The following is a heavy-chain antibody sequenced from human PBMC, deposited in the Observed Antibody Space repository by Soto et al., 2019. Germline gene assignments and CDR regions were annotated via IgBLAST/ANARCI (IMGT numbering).Heavy chain of an antibody. Sequence: EVQLVESGGGLVKPGGSLRLSCAASGFTVSSYSMNWVRQAPGKGLEWVSSISSSSRDIYYADSVKGRFPISRDNAKYSLYLQINSLRAADTAVYYCARDRWEPPVDYWGPGTLVTVSS. V-gene: IGHV3-21*01. CDR2: ISSSSRDI. CDR1: GFTVSSYS. J-gene: IGHJ4*02. D-gene: IGHD1-26*01. CDR3: ARDRWEPPVDY.